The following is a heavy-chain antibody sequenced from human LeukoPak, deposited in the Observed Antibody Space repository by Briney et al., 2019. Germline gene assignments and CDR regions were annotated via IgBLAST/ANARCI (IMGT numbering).Heavy chain of an antibody. CDR2: IYYSGST. D-gene: IGHD3-9*01. Sequence: SETLSLTCTVSGGSISSYYWSWIRQPPGKGLEWIGYIYYSGSTNYNPSLKSRVTISVDTSKNQFSLKLSSVTAADTAVYYCARDILTGYYSGWFDPWGQGTLATVSS. V-gene: IGHV4-59*01. J-gene: IGHJ5*02. CDR1: GGSISSYY. CDR3: ARDILTGYYSGWFDP.